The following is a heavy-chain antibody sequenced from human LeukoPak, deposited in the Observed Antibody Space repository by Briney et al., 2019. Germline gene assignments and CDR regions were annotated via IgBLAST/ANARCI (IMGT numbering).Heavy chain of an antibody. D-gene: IGHD3-3*01. CDR3: ATNYDRLWFDP. J-gene: IGHJ5*02. Sequence: SETLSLTCAVYGGSFSGYYWSWIRQPPGKGLEWIGEINHSGSTNYNPSLKSRVTISVDTSKNQFSLKLSSVAAADTAVYYCATNYDRLWFDPWGQGTLVTVSS. V-gene: IGHV4-34*01. CDR2: INHSGST. CDR1: GGSFSGYY.